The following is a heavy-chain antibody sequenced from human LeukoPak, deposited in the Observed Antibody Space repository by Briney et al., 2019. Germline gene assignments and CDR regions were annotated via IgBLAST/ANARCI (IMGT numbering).Heavy chain of an antibody. CDR1: GFTFSNYW. J-gene: IGHJ6*03. V-gene: IGHV3-7*01. CDR2: IKQDGSES. CDR3: SGTALRYYYYYMDV. Sequence: VGSLRLSCAASGFTFSNYWMTWVRQAPGKGLEWVANIKQDGSESYYVDSVKGRFTISRDNAKNSLYLQMNSLRAEDTAVYYCSGTALRYYYYYMDVWGKGTTVTVSS. D-gene: IGHD3-10*01.